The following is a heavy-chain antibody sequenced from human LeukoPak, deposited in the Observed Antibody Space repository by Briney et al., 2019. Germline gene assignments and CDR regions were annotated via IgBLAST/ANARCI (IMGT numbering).Heavy chain of an antibody. CDR1: GGSISSSSYY. Sequence: SETLSLTCTVSGGSISSSSYYWGWIRQPPGKGLEWIGEINHSGSTNYNPSLKSRVTISVDTSKNQFSLRLSSVTAADTAVYYCARVLSSNQSKYRNRLYYYYYMDVWGKGTTVTVSS. CDR3: ARVLSSNQSKYRNRLYYYYYMDV. J-gene: IGHJ6*03. CDR2: INHSGST. D-gene: IGHD2/OR15-2a*01. V-gene: IGHV4-39*07.